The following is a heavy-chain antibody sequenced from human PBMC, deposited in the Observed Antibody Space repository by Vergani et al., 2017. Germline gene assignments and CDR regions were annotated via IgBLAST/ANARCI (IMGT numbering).Heavy chain of an antibody. J-gene: IGHJ4*02. CDR2: IHPADSDT. CDR3: ARHTTYTDS. CDR1: GYSFTNYW. V-gene: IGHV5-51*01. D-gene: IGHD1-1*01. Sequence: EVQLVQSGAEVKKPGESLKTSCQISGYSFTNYWIGWVRQMPGKGLEWMGIIHPADSDTRYSPSFQGQVTISADKSISTAFLQWDSLKASDTALYYCARHTTYTDSWGQGTLVTVSS.